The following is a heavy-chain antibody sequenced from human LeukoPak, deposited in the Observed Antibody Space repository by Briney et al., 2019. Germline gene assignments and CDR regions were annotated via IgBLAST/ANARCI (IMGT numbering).Heavy chain of an antibody. Sequence: GSLRLSCAASGFTFSSYSMNWVRQAPGKGLEWLANIKEDGSIQYYLDSVRGRFTISRDNAKTSVYLQLNSLRADDTAVYYCARDVWTGVAVSDYWGQGTLVTVSS. V-gene: IGHV3-7*01. CDR2: IKEDGSIQ. CDR3: ARDVWTGVAVSDY. CDR1: GFTFSSYS. J-gene: IGHJ4*02. D-gene: IGHD6-19*01.